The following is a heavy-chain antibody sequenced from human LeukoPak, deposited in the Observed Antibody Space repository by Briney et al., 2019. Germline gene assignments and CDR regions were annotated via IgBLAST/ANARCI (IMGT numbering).Heavy chain of an antibody. CDR2: INPSGGSA. V-gene: IGHV1-46*01. D-gene: IGHD7-27*01. CDR3: ARGTGGHWDY. Sequence: GASVKVSCKASGYSFTSYYMHWVRQAPGEGLEWMGIINPSGGSATYAQKFQGRVTITADESTSTAYMELSSLRSEDTAVYYCARGTGGHWDYWGQGTLVTVSS. J-gene: IGHJ4*02. CDR1: GYSFTSYY.